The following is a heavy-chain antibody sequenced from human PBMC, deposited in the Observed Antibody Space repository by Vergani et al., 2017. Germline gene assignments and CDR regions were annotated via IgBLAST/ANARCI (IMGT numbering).Heavy chain of an antibody. CDR3: ARQPYVWGSYGTYYYYYMDV. CDR2: INNDGHT. D-gene: IGHD3-16*01. CDR1: GESFSSFY. J-gene: IGHJ6*03. V-gene: IGHV4-34*02. Sequence: QVQLQQWGAGVVKPSGTLSLTCAVFGESFSSFYWSWIRQPPGKGLEWIGEINNDGHTNYNPSLESRVTVSRDTAKNQFSLNLMSVTAADTAMYYCARQPYVWGSYGTYYYYYMDVWGKGTTVTVSS.